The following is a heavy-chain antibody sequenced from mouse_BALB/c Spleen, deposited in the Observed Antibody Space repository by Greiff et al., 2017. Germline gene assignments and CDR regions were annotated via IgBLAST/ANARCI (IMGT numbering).Heavy chain of an antibody. D-gene: IGHD4-1*01. CDR3: TRELGGRYFDV. CDR2: IYPSDSYT. CDR1: GYTFTSYW. V-gene: IGHV1-69*02. Sequence: QVQLQQPGAELVRPGASVKLSCKASGYTFTSYWINWVKQRPGQGLEWIGNIYPSDSYTNYNQKFKDKATLTVDKSSSTAYMQLSSPTSEDSAVYYCTRELGGRYFDVWGAGTTVTVSS. J-gene: IGHJ1*01.